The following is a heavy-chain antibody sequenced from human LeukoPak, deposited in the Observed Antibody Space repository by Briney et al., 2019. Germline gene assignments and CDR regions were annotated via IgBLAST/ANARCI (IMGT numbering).Heavy chain of an antibody. CDR3: TKRSRGYYDY. CDR2: VYSGNDGT. V-gene: IGHV3-66*02. CDR1: GFTISTDN. J-gene: IGHJ4*02. D-gene: IGHD3-10*01. Sequence: GGSLRLSCAASGFTISTDNMSWVRQVPGKGLEWVSVVYSGNDGTNYADSVRGRFTISRDDSKNMVYLQMNNLRLEDAAVYYCTKRSRGYYDYWGQGTLVTVSS.